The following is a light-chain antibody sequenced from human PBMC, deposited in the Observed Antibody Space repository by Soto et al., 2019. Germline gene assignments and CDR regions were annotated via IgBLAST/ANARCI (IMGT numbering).Light chain of an antibody. CDR1: QSVSSSY. CDR3: QQYSSSPIFT. J-gene: IGKJ3*01. CDR2: GAS. V-gene: IGKV3-20*01. Sequence: EIVLTQSPGTLSLSPGERATLSCRASQSVSSSYLAWYQQKPGQAPRLLIYGASSRATGIPDRFSGSGSGTDFTITISRLEPEDFAVYYCQQYSSSPIFTFGPGTKVDIK.